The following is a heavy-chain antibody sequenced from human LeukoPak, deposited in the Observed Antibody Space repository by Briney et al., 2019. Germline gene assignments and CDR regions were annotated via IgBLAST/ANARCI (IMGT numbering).Heavy chain of an antibody. J-gene: IGHJ4*02. Sequence: PGGSLRLSCAASGFTFDDYAMHWVRQAPGKGLEWVSGISWNSGSIGYADSVKGRFTISRDNSKNTLYLQMNSLRAEDTAVYYCARDLVGALDYWGQGTLVTVS. D-gene: IGHD1-26*01. V-gene: IGHV3-9*01. CDR3: ARDLVGALDY. CDR2: ISWNSGSI. CDR1: GFTFDDYA.